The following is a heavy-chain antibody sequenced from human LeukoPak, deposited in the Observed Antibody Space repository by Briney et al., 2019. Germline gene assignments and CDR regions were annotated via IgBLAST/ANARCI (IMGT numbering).Heavy chain of an antibody. Sequence: GGSLRLSCAASGFTVSSNYMSWVRQAPGKWLEWVSVIYSGGSTYYADCVKGRFTISRDNSKSTLYLQMNSLRAEDTAVYYCARGPHRDGYNYWGQGTLVTVSS. V-gene: IGHV3-53*01. D-gene: IGHD5-24*01. CDR1: GFTVSSNY. CDR2: IYSGGST. CDR3: ARGPHRDGYNY. J-gene: IGHJ4*02.